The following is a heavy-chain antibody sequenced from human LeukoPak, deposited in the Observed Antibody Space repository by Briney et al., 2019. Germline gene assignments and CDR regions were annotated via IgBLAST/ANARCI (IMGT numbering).Heavy chain of an antibody. J-gene: IGHJ4*02. D-gene: IGHD1-14*01. CDR3: ARDLRSGAPDYFDS. CDR1: GFNFISYD. V-gene: IGHV3-30*04. CDR2: TSSDGTIK. Sequence: PGGSLRLSCAASGFNFISYDFHWVRQAPGKGLEWVAATSSDGTIKIYTDSVKGRFTISRDNSRNTLYLGMNSLRVDDTAVYFCARDLRSGAPDYFDSLGRGTLVTVSS.